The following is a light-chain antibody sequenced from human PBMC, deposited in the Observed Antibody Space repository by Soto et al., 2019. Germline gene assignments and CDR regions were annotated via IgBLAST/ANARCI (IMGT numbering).Light chain of an antibody. CDR3: SSYTSSSNLYV. J-gene: IGLJ1*01. CDR1: TSDVGGYNY. CDR2: EVS. V-gene: IGLV2-14*01. Sequence: QSALTQPASVSGSPGQSITISCTGTTSDVGGYNYVSWYQQHPGKAPKLMIYEVSNRPSGVSNRFSGSKSGNTASLTISGLQAEDDDDYYCSSYTSSSNLYVFGTGTKLTVL.